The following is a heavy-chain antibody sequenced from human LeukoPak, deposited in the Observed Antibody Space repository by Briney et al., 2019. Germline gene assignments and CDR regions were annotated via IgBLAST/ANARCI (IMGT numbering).Heavy chain of an antibody. J-gene: IGHJ5*02. CDR3: ATKGNDYVWGSYPNFWGSKYNWFDP. Sequence: GASVKVSCTVSGYTLTELSMHWVRQAPGKGLEWMGGFDPEDGETIYAQKFQGRVTMTEDTSTDTAYMELSSLRSEDTAVYYCATKGNDYVWGSYPNFWGSKYNWFDPWGQGTLVTVSS. CDR2: FDPEDGET. CDR1: GYTLTELS. D-gene: IGHD3-16*02. V-gene: IGHV1-24*01.